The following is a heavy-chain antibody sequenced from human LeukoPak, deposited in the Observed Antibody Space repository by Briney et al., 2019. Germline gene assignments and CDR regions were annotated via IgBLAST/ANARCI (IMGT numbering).Heavy chain of an antibody. CDR2: ISGGGGST. CDR3: ARAGENGDFDY. D-gene: IGHD4-17*01. V-gene: IGHV3-23*01. J-gene: IGHJ4*02. Sequence: GGSLRLSCAASGFTFSSYAMSWVRQAPGKGLERVSAISGGGGSTYYADSVKGRFTISRDNSKNTLYLQMNSLRAEDTAVYYCARAGENGDFDYWGQGTLVTVSS. CDR1: GFTFSSYA.